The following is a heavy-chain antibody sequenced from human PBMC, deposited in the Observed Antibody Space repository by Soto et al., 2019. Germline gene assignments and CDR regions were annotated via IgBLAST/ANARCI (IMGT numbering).Heavy chain of an antibody. CDR3: ARDGGHPQWFEVGYGMDA. V-gene: IGHV3-53*01. Sequence: XGSLRLSCAASGFTVSSNYMSWVRQAPGKGLEWVSVIYSGGSTYYADSVKGRFTISRDNSKNTLYLQMNSLRAEDTAVYYCARDGGHPQWFEVGYGMDAWGQGTTVTVSS. D-gene: IGHD3-10*01. CDR2: IYSGGST. CDR1: GFTVSSNY. J-gene: IGHJ6*02.